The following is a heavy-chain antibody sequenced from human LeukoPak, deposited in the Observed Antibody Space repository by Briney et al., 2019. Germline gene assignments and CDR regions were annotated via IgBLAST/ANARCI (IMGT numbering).Heavy chain of an antibody. J-gene: IGHJ4*02. Sequence: GGSLRLSCAASGFTFSSYSMNWVRQAPGMGLEWVSYISSSSSTIYYADSVKGRFTISRDNAKNSLYLQMNSLRAEDTAVYYCASQTTMIDGGFDYWGQGTLVTVSS. CDR1: GFTFSSYS. CDR2: ISSSSSTI. V-gene: IGHV3-48*01. D-gene: IGHD3-22*01. CDR3: ASQTTMIDGGFDY.